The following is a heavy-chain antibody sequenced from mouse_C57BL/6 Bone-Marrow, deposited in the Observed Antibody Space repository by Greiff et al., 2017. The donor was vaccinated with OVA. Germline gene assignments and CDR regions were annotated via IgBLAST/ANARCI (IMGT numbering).Heavy chain of an antibody. CDR1: GYTFTEYT. CDR2: FYPGSGSI. V-gene: IGHV1-62-2*01. J-gene: IGHJ2*01. D-gene: IGHD2-3*01. CDR3: ARHEDREDYDGYYADYFDD. Sequence: VQLQQSGAELVKPGASVKLSCKASGYTFTEYTIHWVKQRSGQGLEWIGWFYPGSGSIKYNEKFKDKATLTADKSSSTVYMELSRLTSEDSAVYFGARHEDREDYDGYYADYFDDWGQGTTLTVSS.